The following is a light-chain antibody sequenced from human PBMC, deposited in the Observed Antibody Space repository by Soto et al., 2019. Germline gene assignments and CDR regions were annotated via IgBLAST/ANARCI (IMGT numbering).Light chain of an antibody. CDR2: KAS. CDR3: QHYSAYSPWT. V-gene: IGKV1-5*03. J-gene: IGKJ1*01. Sequence: DIPMTQSPSTLSASVGDRVTITCRASQSGDTWLAWFQQKPGRAPKVVIYKASNLESGVPSRFSGRGSGTEFTLTISSLQPDDFAPYYCQHYSAYSPWTFGQGTKVEIK. CDR1: QSGDTW.